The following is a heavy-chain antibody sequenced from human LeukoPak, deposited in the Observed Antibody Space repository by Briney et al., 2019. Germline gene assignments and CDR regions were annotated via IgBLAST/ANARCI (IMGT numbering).Heavy chain of an antibody. J-gene: IGHJ5*02. Sequence: GGSLRLSYAASGFTFSSYGMNWVRQAPGKGLEWVSYISSSGGTTYYADSVKCRFTISRDNAKKSLYLQMNSLRAEDTAVYYCASDPNYCDSKRCNWFDPWGQGTLVTVSS. CDR3: ASDPNYCDSKRCNWFDP. CDR1: GFTFSSYG. D-gene: IGHD3-22*01. CDR2: ISSSGGTT. V-gene: IGHV3-48*03.